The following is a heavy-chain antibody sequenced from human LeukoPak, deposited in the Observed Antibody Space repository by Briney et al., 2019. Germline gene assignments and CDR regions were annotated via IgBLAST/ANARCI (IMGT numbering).Heavy chain of an antibody. CDR1: QDLSTVVS. CDR3: ASERRGRAFDY. V-gene: IGHV1-8*01. D-gene: IGHD3-16*01. J-gene: IGHJ4*02. Sequence: PSVTLSCNLSQDLSTVVSTRWVRHATGQGLEWMGWMNTDRGKTSYTQKFQGRVTMTRNTPTNTAYMEGSRLRSRQPAVYYCASERRGRAFDYCGQGSRVTVSS. CDR2: MNTDRGKT.